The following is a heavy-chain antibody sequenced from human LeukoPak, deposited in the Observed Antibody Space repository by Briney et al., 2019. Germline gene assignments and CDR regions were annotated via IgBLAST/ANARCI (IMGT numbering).Heavy chain of an antibody. V-gene: IGHV3-7*01. Sequence: GGSLRLSCAASGFTFSSYWMSWVRQAPGKGLEWVANIKQDGSEEYYVDSVKGRFTISRDNAKNSLYLQMNSLRAEDTAVYYCARGCSGGSCYESKFDPWGQGTLVTVSS. CDR1: GFTFSSYW. CDR2: IKQDGSEE. J-gene: IGHJ5*02. CDR3: ARGCSGGSCYESKFDP. D-gene: IGHD2-15*01.